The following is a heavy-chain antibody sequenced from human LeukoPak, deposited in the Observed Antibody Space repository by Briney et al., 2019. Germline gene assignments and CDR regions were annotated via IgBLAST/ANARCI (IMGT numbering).Heavy chain of an antibody. CDR1: GFTFSSYE. CDR2: ISSGGTTI. Sequence: GGSLRLSCAASGFTFSSYEMNWVRQAPGKGLEWVSYISSGGTTIYYADSVKGRFTISRDNAKNSLYLQMNSLRADDTAVYYCARSGGSRGDAFDIWGQGTMVTVSS. CDR3: ARSGGSRGDAFDI. V-gene: IGHV3-48*03. J-gene: IGHJ3*02. D-gene: IGHD2-15*01.